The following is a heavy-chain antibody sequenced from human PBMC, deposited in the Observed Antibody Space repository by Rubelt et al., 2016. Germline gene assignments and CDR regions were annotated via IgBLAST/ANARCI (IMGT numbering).Heavy chain of an antibody. V-gene: IGHV4-38-2*02. Sequence: QVQLQESGPGLVKPSETLSLTCTVSGYSLNSGYFWGWIRQPPGKGLAWIGSIFHSGSTYYNPSLKSRVTISVDTSKDQFSLKLSSVTAADTAVYYCTRRQMASSRRDYWGQGTLVTVSS. CDR3: TRRQMASSRRDY. CDR1: GYSLNSGYF. J-gene: IGHJ4*02. D-gene: IGHD5-24*01. CDR2: IFHSGST.